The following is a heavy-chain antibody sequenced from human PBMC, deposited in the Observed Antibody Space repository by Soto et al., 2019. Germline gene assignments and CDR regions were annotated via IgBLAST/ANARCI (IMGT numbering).Heavy chain of an antibody. CDR3: ARLSGGV. D-gene: IGHD3-16*01. V-gene: IGHV1-46*01. CDR2: INPSGGST. Sequence: QVQLVQSGAEVKKPGASVKVSCKASGYTFINYYMHWVRQAPGQGLEWMGIINPSGGSTTYAQKFQGRVTMTRDTSTSTVYMEMSSLRSDDTAVYYCARLSGGVWGQGTTVPVSS. CDR1: GYTFINYY. J-gene: IGHJ6*02.